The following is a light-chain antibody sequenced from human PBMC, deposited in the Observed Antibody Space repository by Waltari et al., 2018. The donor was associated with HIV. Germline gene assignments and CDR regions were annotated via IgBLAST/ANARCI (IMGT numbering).Light chain of an antibody. J-gene: IGLJ2*01. CDR1: SSDVGGYNY. Sequence: QSALTQPPSVSGSPGQSVTISCTGTSSDVGGYNYVSWYQQHPGKAPKLMIYGVNKRPSGVPDRFSGSKSGNTASLTVSGLQAEDEAEYYCSSYAGSNNVVFGGGTKLTVL. CDR2: GVN. V-gene: IGLV2-8*01. CDR3: SSYAGSNNVV.